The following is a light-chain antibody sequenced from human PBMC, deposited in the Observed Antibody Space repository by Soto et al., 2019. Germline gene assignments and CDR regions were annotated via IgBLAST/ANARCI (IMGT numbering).Light chain of an antibody. Sequence: QSVLTQPASVSGSPGLSIAISCSGTSSDVGGYNSVSWYQQYPGKAPKLIIHDVTNRPSGVSDRFSGSKSGNTASLTISGLQDEDEANYYCSSWTSSTSYVFGSGTKVT. CDR1: SSDVGGYNS. CDR2: DVT. J-gene: IGLJ1*01. V-gene: IGLV2-14*01. CDR3: SSWTSSTSYV.